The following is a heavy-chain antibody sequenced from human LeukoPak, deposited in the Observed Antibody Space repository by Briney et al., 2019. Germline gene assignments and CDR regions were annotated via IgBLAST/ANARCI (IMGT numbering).Heavy chain of an antibody. CDR1: GFTFSNYA. CDR3: AKVPRYCSGGSCYGGWFDP. D-gene: IGHD2-15*01. V-gene: IGHV3-23*01. J-gene: IGHJ5*02. Sequence: PGGSLRLSCAASGFTFSNYAMTWVRQAPGKGLEWVSAISGSGNSIYYADSVKGRFTITRDNSKNTLSLQMNSLRAEDTAVYYCAKVPRYCSGGSCYGGWFDPWGQGTLVTVSS. CDR2: ISGSGNSI.